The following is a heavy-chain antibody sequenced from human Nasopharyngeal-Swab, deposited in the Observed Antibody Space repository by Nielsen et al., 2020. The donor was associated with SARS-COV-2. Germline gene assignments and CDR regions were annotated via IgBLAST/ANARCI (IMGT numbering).Heavy chain of an antibody. J-gene: IGHJ4*02. Sequence: GGSLRLSCAASGFNFSSYAMNWVRQAPGKGLEWVTFIRYDGSDYYYADSVEGRFTISRDNSKNTLYLQLNSLRAEDTAVYYCARQDSSAYYYVFNYWGQGTLVTVSS. CDR3: ARQDSSAYYYVFNY. D-gene: IGHD3-22*01. V-gene: IGHV3-30*02. CDR1: GFNFSSYA. CDR2: IRYDGSDY.